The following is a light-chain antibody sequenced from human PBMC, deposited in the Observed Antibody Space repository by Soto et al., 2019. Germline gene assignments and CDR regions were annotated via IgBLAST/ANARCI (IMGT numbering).Light chain of an antibody. CDR2: DAS. V-gene: IGKV3-20*01. Sequence: EIVLTQSPGTLSVSPGERATLSCRASQSVSASYLAWYQQKPGQAPRLLIYDASSRATGIPDRFSGSGSGTDFTLTISRLEPEDFAVYYCQQYGSSPLTFGQGTKVEIK. CDR1: QSVSASY. CDR3: QQYGSSPLT. J-gene: IGKJ1*01.